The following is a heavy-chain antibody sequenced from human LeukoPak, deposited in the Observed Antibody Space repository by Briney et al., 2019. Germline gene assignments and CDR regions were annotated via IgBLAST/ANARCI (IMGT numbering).Heavy chain of an antibody. D-gene: IGHD2-2*01. V-gene: IGHV4-30-2*01. CDR2: IYHSGST. CDR1: GGSISSGGYY. CDR3: ARVVPAASDAFDI. Sequence: SETLSLTCTVSGGSISSGGYYWSWIRQPPGKGLGWIGYIYHSGSTYYNPSLKSRVTISVDRSKNQFSLKLSSVTAADTAVYYCARVVPAASDAFDIWGQGTMVTVSS. J-gene: IGHJ3*02.